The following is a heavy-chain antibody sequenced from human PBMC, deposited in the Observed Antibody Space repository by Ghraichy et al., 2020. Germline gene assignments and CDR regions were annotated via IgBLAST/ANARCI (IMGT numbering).Heavy chain of an antibody. CDR1: GFTFSSYS. J-gene: IGHJ4*02. V-gene: IGHV3-48*01. CDR2: ISSSSSTI. Sequence: LSLPCAASGFTFSSYSMNWVRQAPGKGLEWVSYISSSSSTIYYADSVKGRFTISRDNAKNSLYLQMNSLRAEDTAVYYCASWYYYDSSGYFPTYDYWGQGTLVTVSS. D-gene: IGHD3-22*01. CDR3: ASWYYYDSSGYFPTYDY.